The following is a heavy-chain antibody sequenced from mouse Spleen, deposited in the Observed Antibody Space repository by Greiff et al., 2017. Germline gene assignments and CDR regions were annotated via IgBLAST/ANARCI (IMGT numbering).Heavy chain of an antibody. Sequence: EVQRVESEGGLVQPGSSMKLSCTASGFTFSDYYMAWVRQVPEKGLEWVANINYDGSSTYYLDSLKSRFIISRDNAKNILYLQMSSLKSEDTATYYCARVYYDYDEGIGMDYWGQGTSVTVSS. D-gene: IGHD2-4*01. V-gene: IGHV5-16*01. J-gene: IGHJ4*01. CDR1: GFTFSDYY. CDR3: ARVYYDYDEGIGMDY. CDR2: INYDGSST.